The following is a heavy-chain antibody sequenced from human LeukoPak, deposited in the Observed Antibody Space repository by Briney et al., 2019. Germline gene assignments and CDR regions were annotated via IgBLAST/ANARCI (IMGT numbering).Heavy chain of an antibody. V-gene: IGHV1-69*13. CDR1: GGTFSSYA. CDR3: ARYLGEWSDP. J-gene: IGHJ5*02. D-gene: IGHD3-10*01. CDR2: IIPIFGTA. Sequence: VRVSDTASGGTFSSYAISWVRQAPGQGLEWRGGIIPIFGTANCAMKFQGRVTITSDESTSTANMELSRLRSEDTAVYYCARYLGEWSDPWGQGTLVTVSS.